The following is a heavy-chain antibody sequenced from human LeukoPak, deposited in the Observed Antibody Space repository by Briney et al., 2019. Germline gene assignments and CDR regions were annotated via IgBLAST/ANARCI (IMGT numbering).Heavy chain of an antibody. D-gene: IGHD3-9*01. Sequence: SETLSLTCTVSGGSISNYYWSWIRQPPGNGLESIGYIYYSGGTNYNPSLKSRVTISVDTSKNQFFLKLNSVTAADTAVYYCARGRFELPYWGQGTLVAVSS. V-gene: IGHV4-59*01. CDR2: IYYSGGT. CDR3: ARGRFELPY. J-gene: IGHJ4*02. CDR1: GGSISNYY.